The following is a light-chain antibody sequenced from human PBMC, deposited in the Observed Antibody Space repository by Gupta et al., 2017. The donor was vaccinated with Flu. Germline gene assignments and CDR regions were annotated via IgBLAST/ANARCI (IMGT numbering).Light chain of an antibody. V-gene: IGLV3-1*01. CDR2: QDS. CDR1: KLGDKY. CDR3: QVWDSSTVV. J-gene: IGLJ3*02. Sequence: SYVLTQPPSASVSPGQTASITCSGDKLGDKYISWYQQKPGQSPVLVIYQDSKRPSEVPERFSGSNSGNTATLTISGTQPLDEAAYYCQVWDSSTVVFGGGTKLTVL.